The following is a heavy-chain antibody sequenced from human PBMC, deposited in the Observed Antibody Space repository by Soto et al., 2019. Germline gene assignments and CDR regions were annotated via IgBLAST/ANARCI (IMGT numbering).Heavy chain of an antibody. CDR3: ARRDLFFQAAAGTRDVRSVSAFLLNRSSDL. CDR2: IYYSGST. J-gene: IGHJ2*01. D-gene: IGHD6-13*01. V-gene: IGHV4-59*08. Sequence: GKGLEGIGYIYYSGSTNYNPSLKSRVTISVDTSKNQFSLKLSSVTAADTAVYYCARRDLFFQAAAGTRDVRSVSAFLLNRSSDL.